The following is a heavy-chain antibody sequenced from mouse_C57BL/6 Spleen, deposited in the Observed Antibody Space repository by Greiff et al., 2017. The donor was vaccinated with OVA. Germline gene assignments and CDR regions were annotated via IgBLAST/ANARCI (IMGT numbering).Heavy chain of an antibody. D-gene: IGHD2-1*01. CDR2: IYPGNSDT. Sequence: VQLQQSGTVLARPGASVKMSCKTSGYTFTSYWMHWVKQRPGQGLEWIGAIYPGNSDTSYNQKFKGKAKLTAVTSASTAYMELSSLTNEDSAVYYCTREYYGNSAWFAYWGQGTLVTVSA. J-gene: IGHJ3*01. CDR1: GYTFTSYW. V-gene: IGHV1-5*01. CDR3: TREYYGNSAWFAY.